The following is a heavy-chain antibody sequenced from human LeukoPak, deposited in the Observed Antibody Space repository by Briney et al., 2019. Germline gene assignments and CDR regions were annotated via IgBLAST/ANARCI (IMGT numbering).Heavy chain of an antibody. Sequence: GSLRLSCAASGFTFSSYEMNWVRQPPGKGLEWIGEINHSGSTNYNPSLKSRVTISVDTSKNQFSLKLSSVTAADTAVYYCARGSGWYVHFDYWGQGTLVTVSS. D-gene: IGHD6-19*01. J-gene: IGHJ4*02. V-gene: IGHV4-34*01. CDR1: GFTFSSYE. CDR2: INHSGST. CDR3: ARGSGWYVHFDY.